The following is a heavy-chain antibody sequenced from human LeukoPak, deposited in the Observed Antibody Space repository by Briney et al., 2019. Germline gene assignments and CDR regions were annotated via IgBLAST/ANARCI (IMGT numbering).Heavy chain of an antibody. V-gene: IGHV4-59*01. CDR2: IYYSGST. Sequence: SETLSLTCTVSGGSINSYYWSWIRQPPGKGLECIGYIYYSGSTNYNPSLKSRVTISLDTSKNQFSLKLSSATAADTAVYYCARDGVLYSGSYDYWGQGTLVTVSS. CDR3: ARDGVLYSGSYDY. J-gene: IGHJ4*02. D-gene: IGHD1-26*01. CDR1: GGSINSYY.